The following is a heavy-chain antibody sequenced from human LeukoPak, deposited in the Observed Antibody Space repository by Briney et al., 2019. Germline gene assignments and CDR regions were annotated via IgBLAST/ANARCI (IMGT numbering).Heavy chain of an antibody. D-gene: IGHD6-19*01. V-gene: IGHV4-30-4*01. Sequence: SQTLSLTCSVSGGSISSGDYYWSWIRQPPGRGLEWIGYIYYSGSTYYNPSLKSRVTISVDTSKNQFSLKLSSVTAADTAVYYCASATGIAVGSFFDYWGQGTLVTVSS. J-gene: IGHJ4*02. CDR1: GGSISSGDYY. CDR3: ASATGIAVGSFFDY. CDR2: IYYSGST.